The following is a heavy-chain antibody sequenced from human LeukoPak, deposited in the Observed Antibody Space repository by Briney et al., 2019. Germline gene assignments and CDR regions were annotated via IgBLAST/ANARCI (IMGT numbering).Heavy chain of an antibody. Sequence: SETLSLTCSVSGDSISSRDYYWSWIRQPPGKGLEWIGYIYYSGSTNYNPSLKSRVTISVDTSKNQFSLKLSSVTAADTAVYYCARHAPNFRGSYYNAFDIWGQGTMVTVSS. CDR2: IYYSGST. CDR3: ARHAPNFRGSYYNAFDI. CDR1: GDSISSRDYY. V-gene: IGHV4-30-4*08. D-gene: IGHD1-26*01. J-gene: IGHJ3*02.